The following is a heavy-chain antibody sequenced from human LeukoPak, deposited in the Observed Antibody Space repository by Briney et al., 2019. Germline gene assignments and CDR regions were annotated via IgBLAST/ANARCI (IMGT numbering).Heavy chain of an antibody. D-gene: IGHD2-15*01. V-gene: IGHV3-53*04. CDR2: IYSGSST. CDR1: GFTVSSNY. J-gene: IGHJ6*02. CDR3: ARDGGGLAYYYGMDV. Sequence: GGSLRLSCAASGFTVSSNYMSWVRQAPGRGLGWVSVIYSGSSTYYADSVKGRFTISRHNSKNTLYLQMNSLRAEDTAVYYCARDGGGLAYYYGMDVWGQGTTVTVSS.